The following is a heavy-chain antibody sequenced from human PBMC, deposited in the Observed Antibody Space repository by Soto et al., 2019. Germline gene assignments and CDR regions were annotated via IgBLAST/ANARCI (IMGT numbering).Heavy chain of an antibody. J-gene: IGHJ5*02. V-gene: IGHV1-46*01. Sequence: ASVKGSLKASGYTFTSYYMHWGRQAPGQGLEWMGIINPSGGSTSYAQKFQGRVTMTRDTSTSTVYMELSSLRSEDTAVYYCARVFPPYSNYNWFDPWGQGTLVTVSS. CDR1: GYTFTSYY. CDR3: ARVFPPYSNYNWFDP. D-gene: IGHD4-4*01. CDR2: INPSGGST.